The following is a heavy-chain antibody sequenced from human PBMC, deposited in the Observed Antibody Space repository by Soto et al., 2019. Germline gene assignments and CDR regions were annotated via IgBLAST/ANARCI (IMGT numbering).Heavy chain of an antibody. CDR2: ISGYNGET. CDR1: CYTFSNYG. D-gene: IGHD6-13*01. J-gene: IGHJ1*01. V-gene: IGHV1-18*01. CDR3: ARGGSSWSAEYYQH. Sequence: ASGKVSCKASCYTFSNYGVNWVRQAPGQGPEWMGWISGYNGETKYAQSLHGRATMTTDTSTSTAYMELRSLRSDDTAVYYCARGGSSWSAEYYQHWGQGTLVTVS.